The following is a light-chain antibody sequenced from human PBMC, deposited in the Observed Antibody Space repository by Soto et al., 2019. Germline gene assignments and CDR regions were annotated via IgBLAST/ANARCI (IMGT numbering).Light chain of an antibody. CDR3: QSYDSSLSGSV. J-gene: IGLJ1*01. Sequence: QSVLTQPPSVSGSPGQSVTISCTGISSNIGADYDVHWYQQIPGTAPKFLIYGNNNRPSGVPDRFSGSKSGTSASLAITGLQAEDEADYYCQSYDSSLSGSVFGTGTKVTVL. CDR1: SSNIGADYD. CDR2: GNN. V-gene: IGLV1-40*01.